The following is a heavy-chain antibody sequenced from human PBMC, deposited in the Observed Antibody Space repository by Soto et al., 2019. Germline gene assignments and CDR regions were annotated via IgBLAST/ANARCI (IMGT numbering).Heavy chain of an antibody. CDR1: GYTFTSYG. V-gene: IGHV1-18*01. CDR2: ISAYNGNT. D-gene: IGHD2-2*01. CDR3: ARGVVSAAMGDYYYYMAF. J-gene: IGHJ6*03. Sequence: ASVKVSCKASGYTFTSYGISWVRQAPGQGLEWMGWISAYNGNTNYAQKLQGRVTMTTDTSTSTAYMELRSLRSDDTAVYYCARGVVSAAMGDYYYYMAFWTKGTSVTGSS.